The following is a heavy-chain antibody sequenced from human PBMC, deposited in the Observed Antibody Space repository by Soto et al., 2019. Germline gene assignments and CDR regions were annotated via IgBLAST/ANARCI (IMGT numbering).Heavy chain of an antibody. CDR1: GYTFTSYA. V-gene: IGHV1-69*04. CDR2: IIPILGIA. CDR3: ARGGKYSSSSYNWFDP. D-gene: IGHD6-13*01. J-gene: IGHJ5*02. Sequence: GASVKVSCKASGYTFTSYAMHWVRQAPGQGLEWMGRIIPILGIANYAQKFQGRVTITADKSTSTAYMELSSLRSEDTAVYYCARGGKYSSSSYNWFDPWGQGTLVTVSS.